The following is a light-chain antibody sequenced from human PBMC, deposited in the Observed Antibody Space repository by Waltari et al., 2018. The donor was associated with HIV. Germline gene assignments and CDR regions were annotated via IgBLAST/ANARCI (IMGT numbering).Light chain of an antibody. Sequence: QSALTQPTSVSGSPGQSVTISCTGTSSAVGSYNLVSWYQQSPGPAPKLMVYEVTYRPSGVPERFSGSKSGNTASLTISGLQAEDEADYYCSSFTSSSTVVFGGGTKLTVL. V-gene: IGLV2-18*02. CDR1: SSAVGSYNL. J-gene: IGLJ3*02. CDR3: SSFTSSSTVV. CDR2: EVT.